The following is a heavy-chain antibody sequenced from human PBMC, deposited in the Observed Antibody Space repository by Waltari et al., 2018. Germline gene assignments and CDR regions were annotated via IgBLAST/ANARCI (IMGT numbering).Heavy chain of an antibody. V-gene: IGHV3-21*01. CDR2: ISRSSSYI. CDR3: AREIGGYSGYDLDY. Sequence: EVQLVESGGGLVKPGGSLRLSCAASGFTFSSYSMNWVRQAPGKGLEWVSSISRSSSYIYYADSVKGRVTISRDNAKNSLYLQLNSLRAEDTAVYYCAREIGGYSGYDLDYWGQGTLVTVSS. D-gene: IGHD5-12*01. CDR1: GFTFSSYS. J-gene: IGHJ4*02.